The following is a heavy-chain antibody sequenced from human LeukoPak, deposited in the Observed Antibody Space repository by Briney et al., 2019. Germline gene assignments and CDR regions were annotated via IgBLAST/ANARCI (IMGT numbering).Heavy chain of an antibody. V-gene: IGHV4-34*01. J-gene: IGHJ3*02. Sequence: PSETLSLTCAVYGGSFSGYYWSWIRQPPGKGLEWIGEINHSGSTNYNPSLKSPVTISVDTSNNHFSLKLSSVTAADTAVYYCARPRLRRINGAFDIWGQGTMVTVSS. CDR1: GGSFSGYY. CDR3: ARPRLRRINGAFDI. D-gene: IGHD4-17*01. CDR2: INHSGST.